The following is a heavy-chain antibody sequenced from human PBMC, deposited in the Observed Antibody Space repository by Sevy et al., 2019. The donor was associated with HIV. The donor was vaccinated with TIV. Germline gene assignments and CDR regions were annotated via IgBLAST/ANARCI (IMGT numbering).Heavy chain of an antibody. V-gene: IGHV1-18*01. D-gene: IGHD3-10*01. CDR1: GFLFDDYS. CDR2: IAGHSGDT. Sequence: ASVKVSCKTSGFLFDDYSIAWIRQAPGQGLEWSGRIAGHSGDTDYAEKFQGRVTMTTRPSTRTVYMELRSLNVDDTGVYYCAGDRRFFYQYWGQGTSVTVSS. J-gene: IGHJ4*02. CDR3: AGDRRFFYQY.